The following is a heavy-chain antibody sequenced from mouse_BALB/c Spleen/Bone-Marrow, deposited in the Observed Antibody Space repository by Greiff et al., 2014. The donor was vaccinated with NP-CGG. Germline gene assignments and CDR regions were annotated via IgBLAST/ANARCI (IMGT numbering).Heavy chain of an antibody. V-gene: IGHV5-4*02. CDR2: ISDGGTYT. D-gene: IGHD1-1*02. CDR3: ARSGERYGAMDY. Sequence: EVQLQESGGDLVKPGGSLKLSCAASGFTFSDFYMFWFRQTPEKRLEWVATISDGGTYTYYPDSVKGRFTISRDNAKNNLYLQMSSLKSEDTAMYYCARSGERYGAMDYWGQGTSATVSS. J-gene: IGHJ4*01. CDR1: GFTFSDFY.